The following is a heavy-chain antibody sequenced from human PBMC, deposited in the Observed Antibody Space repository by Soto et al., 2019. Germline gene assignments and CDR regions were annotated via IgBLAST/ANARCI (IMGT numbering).Heavy chain of an antibody. D-gene: IGHD3-22*01. J-gene: IGHJ4*02. Sequence: ASVKVSCKASGYTFTGYYMHWVRQAPGQGLEWMGWINPNSGGTNYAQKFQGWVTMTRDTSISTAYMELSRLRSDDTAVYYCARDLVPNYYDISGYSFDYWGQGTLVTVSS. CDR2: INPNSGGT. CDR1: GYTFTGYY. V-gene: IGHV1-2*04. CDR3: ARDLVPNYYDISGYSFDY.